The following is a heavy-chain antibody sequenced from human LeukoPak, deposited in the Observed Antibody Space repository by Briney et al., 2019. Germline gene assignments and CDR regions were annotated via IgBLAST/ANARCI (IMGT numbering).Heavy chain of an antibody. CDR2: INPSGGST. CDR1: GGTFSSYA. D-gene: IGHD7-27*01. Sequence: ASVKVSCKASGGTFSSYAISWVRQAPGQGLEWMGIINPSGGSTSYAQKFQGRVTMTRDTSTSTVYMELSSLRSGDTAVYYCARAFAPLGISDYWGQGTLVTVSS. CDR3: ARAFAPLGISDY. V-gene: IGHV1-46*01. J-gene: IGHJ4*02.